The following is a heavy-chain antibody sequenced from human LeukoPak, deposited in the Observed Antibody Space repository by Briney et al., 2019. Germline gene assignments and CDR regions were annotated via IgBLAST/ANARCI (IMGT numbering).Heavy chain of an antibody. V-gene: IGHV4-59*08. D-gene: IGHD3-10*01. CDR2: IYYSGST. CDR3: ARLPGGDFDY. Sequence: SETLSLTCTVSGGSISSYYWSWIRQPPXXGXEWIGYIYYSGSTNYNPSLKSRVTISVDTSKNQFSLKLSSVTAADTAVYYCARLPGGDFDYWGQGTLVTVSS. CDR1: GGSISSYY. J-gene: IGHJ4*02.